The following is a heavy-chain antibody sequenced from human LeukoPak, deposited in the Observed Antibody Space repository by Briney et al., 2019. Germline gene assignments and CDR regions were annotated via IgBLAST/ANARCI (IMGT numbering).Heavy chain of an antibody. CDR3: TWIQKVLGGFDW. D-gene: IGHD5-18*01. Sequence: GESLRLSCAASGFPFSDAWMSWVRQAPGEGLGWMCRIMSKRSGATDSAESGKGRFTISRDNSQNMVMLKMKSLNTENRAVYYCTWIQKVLGGFDWWGQGTMVTVSS. CDR1: GFPFSDAW. V-gene: IGHV3-15*01. CDR2: IMSKRSGAT. J-gene: IGHJ3*01.